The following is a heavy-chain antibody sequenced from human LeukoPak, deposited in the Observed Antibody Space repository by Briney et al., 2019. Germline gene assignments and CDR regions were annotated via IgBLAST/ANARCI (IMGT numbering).Heavy chain of an antibody. CDR1: GFTFSSYS. CDR2: INPNSGGT. D-gene: IGHD4-23*01. J-gene: IGHJ4*02. CDR3: ARGGDLGEYGGNFMLFDY. Sequence: GGSLRLSCAASGFTFSSYSMNWVRQAPGKGLEWMGWINPNSGGTSYAQKFQGRVTMTRDTSISTAYMELSRLRSDDTAVYYCARGGDLGEYGGNFMLFDYWGQGTLVTVSS. V-gene: IGHV1-2*02.